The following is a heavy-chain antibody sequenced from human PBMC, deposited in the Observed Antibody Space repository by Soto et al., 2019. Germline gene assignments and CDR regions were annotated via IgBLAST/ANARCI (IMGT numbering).Heavy chain of an antibody. CDR2: ISYDGSNK. J-gene: IGHJ4*02. V-gene: IGHV3-30*18. Sequence: PGGSLRLSCAASGFTFSSYGMHWVRQAPGKGLEWVAVISYDGSNKYYADSVKGRFTISRDNSKNTLYLQMNSLRAEDTAVYYYAKARDQYCSGGSCSRTLFDYWGQGTLVTVSS. D-gene: IGHD2-15*01. CDR3: AKARDQYCSGGSCSRTLFDY. CDR1: GFTFSSYG.